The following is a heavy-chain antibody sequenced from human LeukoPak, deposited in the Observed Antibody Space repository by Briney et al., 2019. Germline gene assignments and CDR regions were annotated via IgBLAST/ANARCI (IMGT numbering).Heavy chain of an antibody. CDR2: IYYSGST. CDR3: ARHTYDSSGYYPAEFDH. Sequence: SETLSLTCTVSGGSISSYYWCWIRQPPGKGLEWIGYIYYSGSTNYNPSLKSRVTISVDTSKNQFSLKLSSVTAADTAVYYCARHTYDSSGYYPAEFDHWGQGTLVTVSS. J-gene: IGHJ4*02. D-gene: IGHD3-22*01. V-gene: IGHV4-59*08. CDR1: GGSISSYY.